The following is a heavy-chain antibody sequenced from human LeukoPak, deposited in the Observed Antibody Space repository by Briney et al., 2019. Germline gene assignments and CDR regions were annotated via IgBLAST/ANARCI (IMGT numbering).Heavy chain of an antibody. V-gene: IGHV5-51*01. CDR3: ARRGSRGYDYAV. Sequence: GESLKISCKGSGYSFTNYWIGWVRQMPGQGPEWIGIIHPRDSETVYTPSFQGQVTISADKSISTAYLQWSSLKASDTAMYFCARRGSRGYDYAVWGQGTLVTVSS. CDR2: IHPRDSET. CDR1: GYSFTNYW. J-gene: IGHJ4*02. D-gene: IGHD3-16*01.